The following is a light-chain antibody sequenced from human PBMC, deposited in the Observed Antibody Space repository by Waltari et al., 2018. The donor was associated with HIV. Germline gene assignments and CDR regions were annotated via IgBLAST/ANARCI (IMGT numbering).Light chain of an antibody. J-gene: IGKJ1*01. V-gene: IGKV2-28*01. Sequence: DIVMTQSPLSLPVTPGEPASISCRSSQSLLHSNGFNYLDWYLQKPGQSPQLLISLASNRAPGVPDRFSGSGSGTDFTLKISRVEAEDVGVYYCMQALQTPRTFGQGTKVEIK. CDR1: QSLLHSNGFNY. CDR3: MQALQTPRT. CDR2: LAS.